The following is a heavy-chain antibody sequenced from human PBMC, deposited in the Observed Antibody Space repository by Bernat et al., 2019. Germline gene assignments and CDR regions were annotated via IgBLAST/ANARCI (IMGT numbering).Heavy chain of an antibody. J-gene: IGHJ4*02. V-gene: IGHV3-48*03. Sequence: EVQLVESGGGLVQPGGSLRLSCAASGFTFSSYEMNWVRQAPGKGLEWVSYISSSGSTICDADSVKGRFTISRDNAKNSLYLQMNSLRAEDTAVYYCARETVVAATRIQTLDYWGQGTLVTVSS. D-gene: IGHD2-15*01. CDR2: ISSSGSTI. CDR1: GFTFSSYE. CDR3: ARETVVAATRIQTLDY.